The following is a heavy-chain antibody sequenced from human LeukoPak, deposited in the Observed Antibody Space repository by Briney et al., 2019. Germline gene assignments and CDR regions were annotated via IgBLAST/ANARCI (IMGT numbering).Heavy chain of an antibody. CDR3: TSLFSASGTFDS. CDR2: IDHRGSA. Sequence: SETLSLSCAVHGASLSDYYWTWIRQSPEKGLECIGAIDHRGSANYNPSLESRVTISLDTSKNQFSLNLASVTAADTAVYYCTSLFSASGTFDSWGKGTRVAVSS. D-gene: IGHD3-10*01. J-gene: IGHJ4*02. CDR1: GASLSDYY. V-gene: IGHV4-34*01.